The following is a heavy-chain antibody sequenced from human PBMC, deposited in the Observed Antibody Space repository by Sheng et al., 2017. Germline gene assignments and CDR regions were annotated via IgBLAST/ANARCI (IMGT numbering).Heavy chain of an antibody. CDR1: GFTFSSYE. CDR2: ISSGGSTI. D-gene: IGHD3-10*01. J-gene: IGHJ6*02. Sequence: VQLVESGGGVVQPGRSLRLSCAASGFTFSSYEMNWVRQAPGKGLEWVSYISSGGSTIYHADSVKGRFTISRDNAKNSLYLQMNSLRAEDTAVYYCARFGVMDVWGQGTTVTVSS. V-gene: IGHV3-48*03. CDR3: ARFGVMDV.